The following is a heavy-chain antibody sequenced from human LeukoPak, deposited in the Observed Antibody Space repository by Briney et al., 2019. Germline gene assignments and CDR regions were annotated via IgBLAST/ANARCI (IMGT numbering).Heavy chain of an antibody. Sequence: GSLRLSCSASGFPFSSYAMHWVRQPPGKGLEWIGEVNLQGGTNYNPSLLRRVAISVDTSANHVSLQMTSVTAADTAVYYCAREGGSYRPLDYSGQGTLVTVSS. CDR2: VNLQGGT. J-gene: IGHJ4*02. CDR3: AREGGSYRPLDY. V-gene: IGHV4-34*01. CDR1: GFPFSSYA. D-gene: IGHD3-16*02.